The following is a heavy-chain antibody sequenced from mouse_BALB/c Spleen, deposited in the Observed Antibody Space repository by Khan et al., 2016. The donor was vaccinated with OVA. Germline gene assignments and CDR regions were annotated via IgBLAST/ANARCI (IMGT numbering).Heavy chain of an antibody. Sequence: QVQLQQSGAELARPGASVKMSCRASGYTFTTYTIHWVKQRPGQGLEWIGYINPSTAYTNYNQRFKDKATLTADKSSSTAYIQLSSLTSEDSAVYSCARKRGSTTRGPWLPYWGQGTLVTVSA. V-gene: IGHV1-4*01. J-gene: IGHJ3*01. CDR3: ARKRGSTTRGPWLPY. D-gene: IGHD2-14*01. CDR1: GYTFTTYT. CDR2: INPSTAYT.